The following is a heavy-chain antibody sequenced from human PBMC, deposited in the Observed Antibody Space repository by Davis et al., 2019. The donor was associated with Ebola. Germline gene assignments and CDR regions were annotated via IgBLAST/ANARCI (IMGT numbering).Heavy chain of an antibody. Sequence: GGSLRLSCPASGFSFSSYSMNWVRQGPGKGLEWLSSMTGSSSYIYYSDSVKGRFTISRDNDKELLFLQMNSLRAEDTALYYCAKDNYYGSGSYHTYFDYWGQGTLVTVSS. J-gene: IGHJ4*02. CDR2: MTGSSSYI. D-gene: IGHD3-10*01. CDR1: GFSFSSYS. CDR3: AKDNYYGSGSYHTYFDY. V-gene: IGHV3-21*04.